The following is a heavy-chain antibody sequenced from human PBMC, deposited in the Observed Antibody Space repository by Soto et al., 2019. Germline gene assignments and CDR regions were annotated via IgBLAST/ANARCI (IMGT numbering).Heavy chain of an antibody. CDR3: AREFYYDSSGIGFDS. V-gene: IGHV4-59*01. CDR2: FYSSGSP. Sequence: SETLSLTCTVFGGSLSGYYWSWIRQPPGKGLEWIGDFYSSGSPHHNPSLKNRVSISEDRSKNEFSLKLSSVTAADTAIYYCAREFYYDSSGIGFDSWGQGTLVTVSS. J-gene: IGHJ4*02. CDR1: GGSLSGYY. D-gene: IGHD3-22*01.